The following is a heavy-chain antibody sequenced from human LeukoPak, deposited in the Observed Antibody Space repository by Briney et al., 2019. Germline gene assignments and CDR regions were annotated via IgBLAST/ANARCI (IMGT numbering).Heavy chain of an antibody. Sequence: GGSLRLSCTASGFTFGDYAMSWVRQAPGKGLEWVGFIRSKAYGGTTEYAASVKGRFTISRDDSKSIAYLQMNSLKTEDTAVYYCTSMRYSSSWYYTFDYWGQGTLVTVSS. J-gene: IGHJ4*02. CDR1: GFTFGDYA. CDR3: TSMRYSSSWYYTFDY. V-gene: IGHV3-49*04. CDR2: IRSKAYGGTT. D-gene: IGHD6-13*01.